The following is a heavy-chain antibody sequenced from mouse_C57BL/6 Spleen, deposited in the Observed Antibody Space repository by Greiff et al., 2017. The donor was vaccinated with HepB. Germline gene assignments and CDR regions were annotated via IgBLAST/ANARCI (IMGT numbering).Heavy chain of an antibody. V-gene: IGHV1-64*01. CDR3: ARGSPLFFDY. J-gene: IGHJ2*01. CDR1: GYTFTSYW. Sequence: QVQLQQPGAELVKPGASVKLSCKASGYTFTSYWMHWVKQRPGQGLEWIEMIHPNSGSTNYTEKFKSKATLTVDKSSRTAYKQLSSLTSEDSAVYYCARGSPLFFDYWGQGTTLTVSS. D-gene: IGHD6-1*01. CDR2: IHPNSGST.